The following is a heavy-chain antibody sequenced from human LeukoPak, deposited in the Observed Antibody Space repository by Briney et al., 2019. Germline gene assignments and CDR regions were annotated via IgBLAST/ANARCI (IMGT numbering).Heavy chain of an antibody. J-gene: IGHJ4*02. V-gene: IGHV4-39*02. CDR3: ARLGAGPTYYDFWSGYSSFYFDY. CDR1: GGSTSGGNYY. CDR2: ISSSGNT. Sequence: SETLSLTCIVSGGSTSGGNYYWGWIRRPPGKGLEWIGGISSSGNTYYNPSLKSRITISIDTSKNHFSLKLSSVTAADTAVYYCARLGAGPTYYDFWSGYSSFYFDYWGQGTLVSVSS. D-gene: IGHD3-3*01.